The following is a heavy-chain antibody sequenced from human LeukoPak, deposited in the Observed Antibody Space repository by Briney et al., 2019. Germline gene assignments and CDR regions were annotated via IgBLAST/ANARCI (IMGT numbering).Heavy chain of an antibody. V-gene: IGHV4-59*01. J-gene: IGHJ4*02. CDR2: IYYSGST. Sequence: SETLSLTCTVSGGSISSCYWSWIRQPPGKGLEWIGYIYYSGSTNYNPSLKSRVTISVDTSKNQFSLKLSSVTAADTAVYYCARVVAGSYYNGLFDYWGQGTLVTVSS. CDR1: GGSISSCY. D-gene: IGHD3-10*01. CDR3: ARVVAGSYYNGLFDY.